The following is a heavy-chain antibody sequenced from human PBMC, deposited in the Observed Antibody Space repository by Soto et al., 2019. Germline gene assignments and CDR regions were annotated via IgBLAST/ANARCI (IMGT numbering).Heavy chain of an antibody. V-gene: IGHV5-10-1*01. D-gene: IGHD3-10*01. CDR2: IDPSDSYI. CDR1: GYSFTSYW. Sequence: GESLKISCNGSGYSFTSYWITLVRQMPGKGLEWMGRIDPSDSYINYSPSFQGHVTISADKSISTAYLQWSSLKASDTAMYYCARRPGSSSFGESNFDYWGQGTLVTVSS. CDR3: ARRPGSSSFGESNFDY. J-gene: IGHJ4*02.